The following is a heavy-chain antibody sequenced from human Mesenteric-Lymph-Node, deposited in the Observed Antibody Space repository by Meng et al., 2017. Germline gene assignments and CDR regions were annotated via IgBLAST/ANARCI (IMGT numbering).Heavy chain of an antibody. V-gene: IGHV3-13*01. J-gene: IGHJ6*02. CDR1: GFTFSSYD. Sequence: GGSLRLSCAASGFTFSSYDMHWVRQATGKGLEWVSAIGTAGDTYYPGSVKGRFTISRENAKNSLYLQMNSLRAGDTAVYYCARGRRYYGMDVWGQGTTVTVSS. CDR3: ARGRRYYGMDV. CDR2: IGTAGDT.